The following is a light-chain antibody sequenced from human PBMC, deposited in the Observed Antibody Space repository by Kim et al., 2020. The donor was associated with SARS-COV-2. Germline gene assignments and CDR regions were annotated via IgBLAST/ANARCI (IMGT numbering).Light chain of an antibody. V-gene: IGLV2-14*03. CDR2: DVN. Sequence: GQSITISCSGTSSDVGGYNYVSWYQHHPGKAPKLMIYDVNKRPSGVSNRFSGSKSGNTASLTISGLQAEDEADYYCSSYTPSNAYVIASGAKVTVL. CDR3: SSYTPSNAYV. J-gene: IGLJ1*01. CDR1: SSDVGGYNY.